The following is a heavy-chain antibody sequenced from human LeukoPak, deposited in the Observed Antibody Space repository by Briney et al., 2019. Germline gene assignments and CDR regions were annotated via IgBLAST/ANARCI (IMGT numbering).Heavy chain of an antibody. CDR2: ISGRGDGP. V-gene: IGHV3-23*01. CDR1: GLSFSIFA. D-gene: IGHD3-16*02. Sequence: AGSLKLCWATAGLSFSIFAGTCVLQSKGKGLEWVSSISGRGDGPFYADSVKGRFTISRDNSKNTVDLQLNSLRDGDTALYYCAKDSPLSQGRHPYYFDYWGLGTLVTVSS. CDR3: AKDSPLSQGRHPYYFDY. J-gene: IGHJ4*02.